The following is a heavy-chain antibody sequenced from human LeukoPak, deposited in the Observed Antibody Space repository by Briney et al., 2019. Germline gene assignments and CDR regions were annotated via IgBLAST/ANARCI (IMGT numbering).Heavy chain of an antibody. CDR1: GGTFSSYA. CDR2: IIPIFGTA. Sequence: SVKVSCKASGGTFSSYAISWVRQAPGQGLEWMGGIIPIFGTANYAQKFQGRVTITADESTSTAYMELSSLRSEDTAVYYCARGNKLGYCSSTSCWNYYYYMDVWGKGTTVTVSS. V-gene: IGHV1-69*13. J-gene: IGHJ6*03. D-gene: IGHD2-2*01. CDR3: ARGNKLGYCSSTSCWNYYYYMDV.